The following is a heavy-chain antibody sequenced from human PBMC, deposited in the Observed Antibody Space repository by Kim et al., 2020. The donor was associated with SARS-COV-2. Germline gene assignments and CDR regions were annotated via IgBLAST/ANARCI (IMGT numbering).Heavy chain of an antibody. J-gene: IGHJ5*02. V-gene: IGHV3-53*01. CDR1: GFTVSSNY. CDR2: IYSGGST. D-gene: IGHD3-10*01. Sequence: GGSLRLSCAASGFTVSSNYMSWVRQAPGKGLEWVSVIYSGGSTYYADSVKGRFTISRDNSKNTLYLQMNSLRAEDTAVYYCARGGPDYYGSGSYYSGWFDPWGQGTLVTVSS. CDR3: ARGGPDYYGSGSYYSGWFDP.